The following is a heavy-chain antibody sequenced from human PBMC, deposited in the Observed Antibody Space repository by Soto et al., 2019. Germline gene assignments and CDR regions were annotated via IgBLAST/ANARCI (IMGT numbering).Heavy chain of an antibody. V-gene: IGHV3-23*01. J-gene: IGHJ4*02. Sequence: EVQLLESGGGLVQPGGSLRLSCAASGFTFSSYAMSWVRQAPGKGLEWVSAISGSGGSTYYADSVKGRFTISRDNSKNTLYLQMNSLRAEDTAVYYCAKSKWATMTKVREFDYWGQITLVTVSS. D-gene: IGHD3-22*01. CDR1: GFTFSSYA. CDR3: AKSKWATMTKVREFDY. CDR2: ISGSGGST.